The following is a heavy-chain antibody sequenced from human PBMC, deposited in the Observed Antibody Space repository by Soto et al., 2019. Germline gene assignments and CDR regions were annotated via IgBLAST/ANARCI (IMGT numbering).Heavy chain of an antibody. Sequence: SETLSLTCVVSGYSISSGYYWDWIRQPPGKGLEWIGSIYYSGSTNYNPSLKSRLTISVDTSKNQFSLNLTSVTAADTAVYYCPRRECSSTSCPDAFDIWGQGTMVTVSS. J-gene: IGHJ3*02. CDR3: PRRECSSTSCPDAFDI. V-gene: IGHV4-38-2*01. D-gene: IGHD2-2*01. CDR1: GYSISSGYY. CDR2: IYYSGST.